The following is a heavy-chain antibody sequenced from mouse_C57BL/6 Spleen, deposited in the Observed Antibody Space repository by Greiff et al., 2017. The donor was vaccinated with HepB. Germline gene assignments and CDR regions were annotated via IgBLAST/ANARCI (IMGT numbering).Heavy chain of an antibody. CDR3: ARLITTGYAMDY. D-gene: IGHD1-1*01. CDR2: IYPGDGDT. J-gene: IGHJ4*01. V-gene: IGHV1-82*01. Sequence: VQLQESGPELVKPGASVKISCKASGYAFSSSWVNWVKQRPGKGLEWIGRIYPGDGDTNYNGKFKGKATLTADKSSSTAYMQLSSLTSEDSAVYFCARLITTGYAMDYWGQGTSVTVSS. CDR1: GYAFSSSW.